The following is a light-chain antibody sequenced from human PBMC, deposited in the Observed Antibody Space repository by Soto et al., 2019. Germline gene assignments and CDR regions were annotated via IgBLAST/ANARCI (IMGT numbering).Light chain of an antibody. Sequence: EIEMTQSPATLSLAPGERATLSCRASQSVNSKLAWYQQKPGQAPRLLIYGASTRATGIPARFSGSGSGTEFTLTISSLQSEDFAVYYCQQYNNWPPNTFGQGTKVDIK. CDR3: QQYNNWPPNT. CDR2: GAS. J-gene: IGKJ1*01. CDR1: QSVNSK. V-gene: IGKV3-15*01.